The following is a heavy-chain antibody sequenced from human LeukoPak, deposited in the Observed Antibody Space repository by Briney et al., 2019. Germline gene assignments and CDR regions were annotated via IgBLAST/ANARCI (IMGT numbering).Heavy chain of an antibody. CDR3: ATVRTNCYGVDV. CDR1: GYTFTGYY. CDR2: INPNSGGT. V-gene: IGHV1-2*02. J-gene: IGHJ6*02. Sequence: ASVKVPCKASGYTFTGYYMHWVRQAPGQGLEWMGWINPNSGGTNYAQKFQGRVTMTRDTSISTAYMELSRLRSDDTAVYYCATVRTNCYGVDVWGQGTTVTVSS.